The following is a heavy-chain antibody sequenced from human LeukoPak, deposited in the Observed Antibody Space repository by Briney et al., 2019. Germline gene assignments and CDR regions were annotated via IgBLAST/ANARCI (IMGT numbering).Heavy chain of an antibody. V-gene: IGHV5-51*01. CDR3: ARQYSSEGYYDSSEPFDY. Sequence: GESLKISCKGSGYSFTSYWIGWVRQMPGKGLEWMGIIYPGDSDTRYSPSFQGQVTISADKSISTAYLQWSSLKASDTAMYYCARQYSSEGYYDSSEPFDYWGQGTLVTVSS. CDR2: IYPGDSDT. CDR1: GYSFTSYW. J-gene: IGHJ4*02. D-gene: IGHD3-22*01.